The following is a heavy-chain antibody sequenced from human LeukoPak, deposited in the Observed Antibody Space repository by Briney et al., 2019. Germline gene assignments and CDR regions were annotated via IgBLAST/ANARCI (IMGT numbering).Heavy chain of an antibody. Sequence: PGGSLRLSCAASGFTFSSFVIHWVRQAPGKGLVWVSRINVHGSTDYADSVRGRFTVSRDNAKNSLYLQMNSLRAEDTATYYCARDRKPIVYYGMSVWGQGTTVTVSS. J-gene: IGHJ6*02. V-gene: IGHV3-74*01. D-gene: IGHD1-14*01. CDR1: GFTFSSFV. CDR3: ARDRKPIVYYGMSV. CDR2: INVHGST.